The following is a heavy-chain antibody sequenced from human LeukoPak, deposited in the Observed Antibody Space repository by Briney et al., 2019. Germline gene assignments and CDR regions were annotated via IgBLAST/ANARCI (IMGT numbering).Heavy chain of an antibody. CDR3: AKPGQQLVPSSFDY. Sequence: GGSLRLSCAASGFTFSSYGMHWVRQAPGKGLEWVAVTSYDGSNKYYADSVKGRFTISRDNSKNTLYLQMNSLRAEDTAVYYCAKPGQQLVPSSFDYWGQGTLVTVSS. CDR2: TSYDGSNK. V-gene: IGHV3-30*18. J-gene: IGHJ4*02. CDR1: GFTFSSYG. D-gene: IGHD6-13*01.